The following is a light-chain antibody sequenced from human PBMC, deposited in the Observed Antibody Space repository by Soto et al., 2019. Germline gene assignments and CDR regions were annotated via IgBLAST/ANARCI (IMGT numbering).Light chain of an antibody. J-gene: IGLJ2*01. CDR2: EVT. Sequence: QSALTQPASVSGSPGQSITISCTGTSSDVGAYDYVSWYQHHPGKAPKLMLYEVTNRPSGVSNRFSGSKSGNTASLTISGLQAEDEADYCCTSYTSSDTLTVVFGGGTKVTVL. V-gene: IGLV2-14*01. CDR1: SSDVGAYDY. CDR3: TSYTSSDTLTVV.